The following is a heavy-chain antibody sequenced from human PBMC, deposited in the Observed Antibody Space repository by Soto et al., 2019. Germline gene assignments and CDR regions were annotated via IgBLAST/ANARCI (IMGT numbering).Heavy chain of an antibody. V-gene: IGHV4-39*02. CDR2: IDESGDF. Sequence: ASETLSLTCTVSGGPIRSSSHYWGWIRQSPGTGLEWIGSIDESGDFYYNPSLKSRVTISVDTSKNQFSLKLISVTGADPAIYYCAREGGYVDYWGQGTLVTVSS. CDR1: GGPIRSSSHY. CDR3: AREGGYVDY. D-gene: IGHD1-1*01. J-gene: IGHJ4*02.